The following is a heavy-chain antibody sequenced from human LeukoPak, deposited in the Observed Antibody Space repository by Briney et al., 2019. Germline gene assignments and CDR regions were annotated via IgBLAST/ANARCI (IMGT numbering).Heavy chain of an antibody. D-gene: IGHD2-15*01. Sequence: SETLSLTCAVYGGSFSGYYWSWIRQPPGKGLEWIGEINHSGSTNYNPSLKSRVTISVDTSKNQFSLKLSSVTAADTAVYYCARDRCSGGSCYSTRHWFDPWGQGTLVTVSS. CDR2: INHSGST. J-gene: IGHJ5*02. CDR3: ARDRCSGGSCYSTRHWFDP. V-gene: IGHV4-34*01. CDR1: GGSFSGYY.